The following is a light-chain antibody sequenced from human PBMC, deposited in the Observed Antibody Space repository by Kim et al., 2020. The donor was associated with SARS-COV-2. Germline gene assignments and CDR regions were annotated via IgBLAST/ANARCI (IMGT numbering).Light chain of an antibody. J-gene: IGLJ2*01. Sequence: GQSITISCTGTSSDVGTYNYVSWYQQHPGKAPKLMIYDVTKRPSGVSNRFSGSKSGNTASLTISGLQAEDEADYYRSSYTRSSTLVFGGGTQLTVL. CDR2: DVT. CDR1: SSDVGTYNY. CDR3: SSYTRSSTLV. V-gene: IGLV2-14*04.